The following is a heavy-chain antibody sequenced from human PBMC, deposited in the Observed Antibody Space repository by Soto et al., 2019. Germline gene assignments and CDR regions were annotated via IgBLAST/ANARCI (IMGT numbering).Heavy chain of an antibody. D-gene: IGHD6-13*01. V-gene: IGHV1-2*02. CDR2: INPNSGGT. CDR3: ARDLGAAAAGDNYSGLDG. J-gene: IGHJ6*02. Sequence: SVKVSCKASGYTFTGYYMHWVRQAPGQGLEWMGWINPNSGGTNYAQKFQGRVTMTRDTSISTAYMELSRLRSDDTAVYYCARDLGAAAAGDNYSGLDGWGQGTKVTVAS. CDR1: GYTFTGYY.